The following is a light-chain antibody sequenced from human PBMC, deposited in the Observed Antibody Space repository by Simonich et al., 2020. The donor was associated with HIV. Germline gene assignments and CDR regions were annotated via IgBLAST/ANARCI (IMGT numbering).Light chain of an antibody. J-gene: IGKJ4*01. Sequence: EIVLTQSPGTLSVSPGARATLSCRPSQSVSSNLAWYQQKPGQAPRLLIYGASTRATGIPARFSGSGSGTEFTHTISSMQSEDFAVYYCQQYNNWPPMTFGGGTKVEIK. CDR2: GAS. V-gene: IGKV3-15*01. CDR3: QQYNNWPPMT. CDR1: QSVSSN.